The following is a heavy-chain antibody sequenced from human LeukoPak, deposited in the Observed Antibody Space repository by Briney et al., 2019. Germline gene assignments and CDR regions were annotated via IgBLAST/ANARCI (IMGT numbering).Heavy chain of an antibody. D-gene: IGHD4-23*01. V-gene: IGHV3-30*02. CDR2: IWYDGSNK. CDR1: GFTFRSYG. J-gene: IGHJ3*02. CDR3: ALMTTVADDAFDI. Sequence: GGSLRLSCAASGFTFRSYGMHWVRQAPGKGLEWVAVIWYDGSNKYYADSVKGRFTISRDNSKNTLYLQMNSLRAEDTAVYYCALMTTVADDAFDIWGQGTMVTVSS.